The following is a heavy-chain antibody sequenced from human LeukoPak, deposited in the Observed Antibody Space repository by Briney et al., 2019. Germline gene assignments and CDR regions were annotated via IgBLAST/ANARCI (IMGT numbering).Heavy chain of an antibody. J-gene: IGHJ5*02. Sequence: ASVKVSCKASGYTFTIYGISWVRRAPGQGLEWMGWVSAYNGNTNYAQKLQGRVTTTTDTSTSTAYMGLRSLRSDDTAVYYSARDRSKAAADNWFDPWGQGTPVTVSS. CDR3: ARDRSKAAADNWFDP. D-gene: IGHD6-13*01. CDR2: VSAYNGNT. CDR1: GYTFTIYG. V-gene: IGHV1-18*01.